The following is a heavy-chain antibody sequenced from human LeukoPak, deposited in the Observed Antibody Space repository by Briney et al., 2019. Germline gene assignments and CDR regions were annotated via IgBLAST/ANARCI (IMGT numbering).Heavy chain of an antibody. Sequence: SETLSLTCSVSGGSISSYYWSWIRQPPGKGLEWIGYIYYSGSTKYNPSLKSRVTISVDTSNNQFSLRLSSVTAADTAVYYCASYVAADSSHYFDYWGQGTLVTVSS. CDR2: IYYSGST. J-gene: IGHJ4*02. CDR3: ASYVAADSSHYFDY. V-gene: IGHV4-59*01. CDR1: GGSISSYY. D-gene: IGHD6-13*01.